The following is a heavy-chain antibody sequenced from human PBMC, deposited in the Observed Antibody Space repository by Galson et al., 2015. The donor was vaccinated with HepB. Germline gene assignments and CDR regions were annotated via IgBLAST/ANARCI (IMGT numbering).Heavy chain of an antibody. CDR1: GGTFSSYA. J-gene: IGHJ6*03. Sequence: SVKVSCKASGGTFSSYAISWVRQAPGQGLEWMGGIIPIFGTANYAQKFQGRVTITADESTSTAYMELSSLRSEDTAVYYCARDGYCSGGSCYSYSRLDYYMDVWGKGTTVTVSS. D-gene: IGHD2-15*01. CDR2: IIPIFGTA. CDR3: ARDGYCSGGSCYSYSRLDYYMDV. V-gene: IGHV1-69*13.